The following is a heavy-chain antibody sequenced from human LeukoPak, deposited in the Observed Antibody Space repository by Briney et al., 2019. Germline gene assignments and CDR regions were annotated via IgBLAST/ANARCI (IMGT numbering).Heavy chain of an antibody. CDR2: IYYSGST. V-gene: IGHV4-59*01. D-gene: IGHD1-20*01. CDR1: GGSISSYY. Sequence: SETLSLTCTVSGGSISSYYSSWIRQPPRKGLEWIGYIYYSGSTNYNPSLESRVTISIDTSKHQFSLKLSSVTAADTAVYYCARVVDNWNVAVFHYWGQGTLVSVSS. CDR3: ARVVDNWNVAVFHY. J-gene: IGHJ4*02.